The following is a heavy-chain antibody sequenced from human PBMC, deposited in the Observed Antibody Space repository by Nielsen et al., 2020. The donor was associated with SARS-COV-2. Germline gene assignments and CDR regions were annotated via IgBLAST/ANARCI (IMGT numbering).Heavy chain of an antibody. CDR2: INHSGST. J-gene: IGHJ6*02. Sequence: SETLSLTCAVYGGSFSGYYWSWIRQPPGKGLEWIGEINHSGSTNYNPSLKSRVTISVDTSKNQFSLKLSSVTAADTAVYYCARGVRPYYYYYGMDVWGQGTTVTVSS. D-gene: IGHD6-6*01. CDR1: GGSFSGYY. CDR3: ARGVRPYYYYYGMDV. V-gene: IGHV4-34*01.